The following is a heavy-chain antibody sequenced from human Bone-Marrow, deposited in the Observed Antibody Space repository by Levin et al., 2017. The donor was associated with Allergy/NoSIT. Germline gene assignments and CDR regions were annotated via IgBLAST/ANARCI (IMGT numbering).Heavy chain of an antibody. CDR2: IDWDDDK. D-gene: IGHD3-10*01. CDR3: ARTPENYYGSGTPLSNYDDDGMDV. V-gene: IGHV2-70*01. J-gene: IGHJ6*02. Sequence: SGPTLVNPTQTLTLTCTFSGFSLSTSGMCVSWIRQPPGKALEWLALIDWDDDKYYSTSLKTRLTISKDTSKNQVVLTMTNMDPVDTATYYCARTPENYYGSGTPLSNYDDDGMDVWGQGTTVTVSS. CDR1: GFSLSTSGMC.